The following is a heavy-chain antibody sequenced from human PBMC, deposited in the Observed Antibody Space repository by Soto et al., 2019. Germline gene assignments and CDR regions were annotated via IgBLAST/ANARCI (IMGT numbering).Heavy chain of an antibody. CDR2: ISYDGSNK. CDR1: GFTFSSYG. J-gene: IGHJ4*02. Sequence: QVQLVESGGGVVQPGRSLRLSCAASGFTFSSYGMHWVRQAPGKGLEWVAVISYDGSNKYYADSVKGRFTISRDNSKNTQYLQMNRLRAEDTAVDYCAKDGSYYYDSSGPGGFDYWGQGTLVTVSS. V-gene: IGHV3-30*18. CDR3: AKDGSYYYDSSGPGGFDY. D-gene: IGHD3-22*01.